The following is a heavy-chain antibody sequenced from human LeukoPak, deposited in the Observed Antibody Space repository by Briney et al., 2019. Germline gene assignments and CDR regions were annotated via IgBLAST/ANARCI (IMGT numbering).Heavy chain of an antibody. V-gene: IGHV4-31*03. CDR3: ARATTTLPLFRHFDY. D-gene: IGHD1/OR15-1a*01. J-gene: IGHJ4*02. CDR2: IYYSGST. Sequence: KASETLSLTCTVSGGSISSGGYYWSWIRQHPGKGLEWIGYIYYSGSTYYNPSLKSRVTISVDTSKNQFSLKLSSVTAADTAVYYCARATTTLPLFRHFDYWGQGTLVTVSS. CDR1: GGSISSGGYY.